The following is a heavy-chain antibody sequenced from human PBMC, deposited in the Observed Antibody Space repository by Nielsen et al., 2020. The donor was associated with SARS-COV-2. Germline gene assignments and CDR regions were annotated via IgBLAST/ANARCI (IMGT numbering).Heavy chain of an antibody. V-gene: IGHV3-23*01. CDR1: GFTFSSYA. J-gene: IGHJ3*02. Sequence: GGSLRLSCAASGFTFSSYAMSWVRQAPGKGLEWVSAISGSGGSTYYADSVKGRFTISRDNSKNTLYLQMNSLKTEDTAVYYCTTGSSSGWYVFDAFDIWGQGTMVTVSS. CDR2: ISGSGGST. D-gene: IGHD6-19*01. CDR3: TTGSSSGWYVFDAFDI.